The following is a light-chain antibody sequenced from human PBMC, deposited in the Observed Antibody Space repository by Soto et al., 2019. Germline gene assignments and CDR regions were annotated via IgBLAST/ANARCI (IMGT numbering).Light chain of an antibody. CDR1: SSDVGGYNY. J-gene: IGLJ1*01. V-gene: IGLV2-14*01. Sequence: QSALTQPASVSGSPGQSITISCTGTSSDVGGYNYVSWYQQHPGKAPKLMIYDVSNRPSGVSNRSSGSKSGNTASLTISGLQAEDEADYYCSSYTSSSTPRYVFGTGTRSPS. CDR3: SSYTSSSTPRYV. CDR2: DVS.